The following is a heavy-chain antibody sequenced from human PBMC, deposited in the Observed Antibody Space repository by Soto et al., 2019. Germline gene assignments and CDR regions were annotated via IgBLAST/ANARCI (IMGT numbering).Heavy chain of an antibody. Sequence: QVQLVQSGAEVKKPGSSVKVSCKAYGGTFSSYAISWVRQAPGQGLECMGGIIPIFGTANYAQKFQCRVTITADESTSTAYMELSSLRSEDTAVYYCATSYMVRGRKYGMDVWGQGTTVTVSS. CDR1: GGTFSSYA. CDR3: ATSYMVRGRKYGMDV. J-gene: IGHJ6*02. D-gene: IGHD3-10*01. V-gene: IGHV1-69*01. CDR2: IIPIFGTA.